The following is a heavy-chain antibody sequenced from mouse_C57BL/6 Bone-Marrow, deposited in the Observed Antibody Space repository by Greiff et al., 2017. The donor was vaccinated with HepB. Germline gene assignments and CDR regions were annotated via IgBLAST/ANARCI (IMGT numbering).Heavy chain of an antibody. D-gene: IGHD2-4*01. V-gene: IGHV14-4*01. Sequence: VQLQQSGAELVRPGASVKLSCTASGFNIKDDYMHWVKQRPEQGLEWIGWIDPENGDTEYASKFQGKATITADTSSNTAYLQLSSLTSEDTAVYYCTTGVCDYGKEYFDVWGTGTTVTVSS. CDR2: IDPENGDT. CDR1: GFNIKDDY. J-gene: IGHJ1*03. CDR3: TTGVCDYGKEYFDV.